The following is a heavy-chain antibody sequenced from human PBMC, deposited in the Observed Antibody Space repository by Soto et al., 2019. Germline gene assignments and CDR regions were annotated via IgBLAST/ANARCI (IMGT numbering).Heavy chain of an antibody. CDR1: GGSITCGFSY. D-gene: IGHD1-26*01. CDR2: IYYSGTA. J-gene: IGHJ6*03. V-gene: IGHV4-31*03. CDR3: ARSLPGGTVFYMDI. Sequence: QLQLRESGPGLVQPAQTLSLTCTVAGGSITCGFSYWTWVRQHPGKGLEWVGHIYYSGTAYYNPSLKSRVALSVDPSQNRFSLKLSSVTAADTAIYFCARSLPGGTVFYMDIWGEGTTVIVSS.